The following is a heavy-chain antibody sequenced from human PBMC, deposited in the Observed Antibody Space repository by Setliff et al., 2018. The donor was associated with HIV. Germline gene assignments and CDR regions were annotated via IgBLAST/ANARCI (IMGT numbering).Heavy chain of an antibody. V-gene: IGHV1-69*08. D-gene: IGHD2-2*01. Sequence: ASVKVSCKASQGTFTTYRFTWVRQAPGQGLEWMGRIIPILGTANYAQNCQGRLPITADKSTSTTYMELSSLRCEDTAIYYCARDRVHYSSSPSALDPWGQGTQVTVSS. J-gene: IGHJ5*02. CDR2: IIPILGTA. CDR1: QGTFTTYR. CDR3: ARDRVHYSSSPSALDP.